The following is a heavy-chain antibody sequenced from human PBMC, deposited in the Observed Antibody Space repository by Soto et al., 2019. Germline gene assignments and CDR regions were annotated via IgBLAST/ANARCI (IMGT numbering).Heavy chain of an antibody. CDR1: GGSINYHY. D-gene: IGHD1-26*01. CDR2: VYYTGST. Sequence: TSETLSLTCAVSGGSINYHYWSWIRQPPGKGLEWMGYVYYTGSTTYNPPLKSRVTMSVDTSKNQFSLKLNSVTPADTAVYYCVRRKVGATNYFDAWGQGTLVTVSS. CDR3: VRRKVGATNYFDA. J-gene: IGHJ4*02. V-gene: IGHV4-59*11.